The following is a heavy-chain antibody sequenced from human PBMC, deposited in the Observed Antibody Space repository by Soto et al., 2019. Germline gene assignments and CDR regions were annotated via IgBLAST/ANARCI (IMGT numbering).Heavy chain of an antibody. CDR2: IIPIFGTA. Sequence: QVQLVQSGAEVKKPGSSVKVSCKASGGTFSSYAISWVRQAPGQGLEWMGGIIPIFGTANYAQKFQGRVTITADEYTSTAYMELSSLRSEDTAVYYCARDGYSYGGDYYYYGMDVWGQGTTVTVSS. J-gene: IGHJ6*02. CDR1: GGTFSSYA. V-gene: IGHV1-69*01. CDR3: ARDGYSYGGDYYYYGMDV. D-gene: IGHD5-18*01.